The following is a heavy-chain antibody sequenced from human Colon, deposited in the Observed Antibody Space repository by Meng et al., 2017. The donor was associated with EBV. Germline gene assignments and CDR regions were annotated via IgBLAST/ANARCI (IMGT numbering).Heavy chain of an antibody. Sequence: QLAECAPCSCKPSGARSPHFEVSGGSISASGYYWGWIRQPPGKGLEWIGSIGHSGFTYYTPSLKSRVTVSIDTSRNQFSLWLTSVTAADTAVYYCVRSSGWVKTGFDPWGQGTLVTVSS. CDR1: GGSISASGYY. V-gene: IGHV4-39*01. J-gene: IGHJ5*02. D-gene: IGHD6-19*01. CDR2: IGHSGFT. CDR3: VRSSGWVKTGFDP.